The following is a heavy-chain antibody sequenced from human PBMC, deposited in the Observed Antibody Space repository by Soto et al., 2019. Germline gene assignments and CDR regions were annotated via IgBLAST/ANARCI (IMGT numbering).Heavy chain of an antibody. CDR1: GDSISSGGYY. D-gene: IGHD2-2*01. CDR3: GTVRASWYVDY. J-gene: IGHJ4*02. CDR2: ISYSWNT. V-gene: IGHV4-30-4*01. Sequence: QVQLQESGPGLVKPSQTLSLTCTVSGDSISSGGYYWSWIRQPPGKGLEWIAYISYSWNTYYNPSLKRRISSSADTCKNQSSLELKSVTVADSAVYYCGTVRASWYVDYWGQGALVTVSS.